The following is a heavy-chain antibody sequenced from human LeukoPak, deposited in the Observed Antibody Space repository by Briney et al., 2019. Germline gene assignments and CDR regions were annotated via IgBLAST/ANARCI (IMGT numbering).Heavy chain of an antibody. J-gene: IGHJ4*02. Sequence: GGTLRLSCAASGFTFSSYGMSWVRQAPGKGLEWVSAISGSGGSTYYADSVKGRFTISRDNSKNTLYLQMNSLRAEDTAVYYCAKQSARAGITMIVVVIPYYFDYWGQGTLVTVSS. D-gene: IGHD3-22*01. V-gene: IGHV3-23*01. CDR2: ISGSGGST. CDR3: AKQSARAGITMIVVVIPYYFDY. CDR1: GFTFSSYG.